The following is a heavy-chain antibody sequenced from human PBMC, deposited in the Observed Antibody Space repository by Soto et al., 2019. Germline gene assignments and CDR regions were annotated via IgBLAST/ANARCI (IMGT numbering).Heavy chain of an antibody. V-gene: IGHV3-30*18. J-gene: IGHJ3*02. D-gene: IGHD3-22*01. CDR1: GFTFSSYG. CDR2: ISYDGSNK. Sequence: VGSLRLSCAASGFTFSSYGMHWGRQAPGKGLEWVAVISYDGSNKYYADSVKGRFTISRDNSKNTLYLQMNSLRAEDTAVYYCANDDSTMIVVALPFDIWGQGTMVTVS. CDR3: ANDDSTMIVVALPFDI.